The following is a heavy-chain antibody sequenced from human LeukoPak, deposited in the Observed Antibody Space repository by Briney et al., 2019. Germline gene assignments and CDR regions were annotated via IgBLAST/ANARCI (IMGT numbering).Heavy chain of an antibody. CDR2: ISWNSGSI. V-gene: IGHV3-9*01. CDR1: GFTFDDYA. Sequence: GGSLRLSCAASGFTFDDYAMHWVRQAPGKGLEWVSGISWNSGSIDYADSVNGRFTISRDNAKNSLYLQMNSLRAEDTAVYHCASEGTTGTTWGPDYWGQGTLVTVSS. CDR3: ASEGTTGTTWGPDY. J-gene: IGHJ4*02. D-gene: IGHD1-1*01.